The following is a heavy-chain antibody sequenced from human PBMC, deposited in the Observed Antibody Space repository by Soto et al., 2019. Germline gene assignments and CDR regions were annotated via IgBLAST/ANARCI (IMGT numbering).Heavy chain of an antibody. CDR2: IYYSGST. J-gene: IGHJ6*02. CDR1: GGSISSGGYY. CDR3: ARAYYDFWSGYYIDYYGMDV. Sequence: ASETLSLTCTVSGGSISSGGYYWSWIRQHPGKSKEWIGYIYYSGSTYYNPSLKSRVTISVDTSKNQFSLKLRSVTAADTAVYYCARAYYDFWSGYYIDYYGMDVWGQGTTVTVS. D-gene: IGHD3-3*01. V-gene: IGHV4-31*03.